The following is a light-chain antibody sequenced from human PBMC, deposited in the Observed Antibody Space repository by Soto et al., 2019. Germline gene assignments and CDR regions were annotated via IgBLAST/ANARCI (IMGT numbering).Light chain of an antibody. V-gene: IGLV1-40*01. CDR1: SSNIGAGYD. CDR3: QSYDSSLSGRV. CDR2: GNS. Sequence: QSVLTQSPSVSGAPGQRVTISCTGSSSNIGAGYDVHWYQQLPGTAPKLLIYGNSNRPSGVPDRCSGSKSGTSASLAITGLRAEDEADYYCQSYDSSLSGRVFGGGTKRTVL. J-gene: IGLJ3*02.